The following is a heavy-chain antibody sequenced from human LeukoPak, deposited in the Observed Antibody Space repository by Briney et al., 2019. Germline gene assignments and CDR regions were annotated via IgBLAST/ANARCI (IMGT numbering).Heavy chain of an antibody. V-gene: IGHV4-31*03. D-gene: IGHD6-19*01. J-gene: IGHJ6*02. Sequence: SETLSLTCTVSGGSISSGGYYWSWIRQHPGKGLEWIGYIYYSGSTYYNPSLKSRVTISVDTSKNQFSLSLSSVTAADTAVYYCARSVGPKAVAGRGRLYYYYGMDVWGQGTTVTVSS. CDR1: GGSISSGGYY. CDR2: IYYSGST. CDR3: ARSVGPKAVAGRGRLYYYYGMDV.